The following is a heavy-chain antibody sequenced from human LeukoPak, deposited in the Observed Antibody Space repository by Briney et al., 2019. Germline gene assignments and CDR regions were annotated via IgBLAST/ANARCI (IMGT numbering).Heavy chain of an antibody. CDR2: INPNSGGT. CDR1: GYTFTGYY. CDR3: ARLSGCSSTSCYGVDAFNI. D-gene: IGHD2-2*01. J-gene: IGHJ3*02. Sequence: ASVKVSCKASGYTFTGYYMHWLRQAPGQGLEWMGWINPNSGGTNYAQKFQGRVTMTRDTSISTAYMELSRLRSDDTAVYYCARLSGCSSTSCYGVDAFNIWGQGTMVTVSS. V-gene: IGHV1-2*02.